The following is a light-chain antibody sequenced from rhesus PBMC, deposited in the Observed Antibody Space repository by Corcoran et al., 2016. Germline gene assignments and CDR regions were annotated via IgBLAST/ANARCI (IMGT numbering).Light chain of an antibody. Sequence: EIVLTQSPTSMAVSQGERVTISCTASSSISTSYLHWCQQKPGFPPRLLVYRTSSLPSWVPARFSGSGSGSSYTRTISSMEAEDAAIYYCQQGNSMYSFGPGTKVEIK. V-gene: IGKV3-42*01. CDR3: QQGNSMYS. CDR2: RTS. J-gene: IGKJ2*01. CDR1: SSISTS.